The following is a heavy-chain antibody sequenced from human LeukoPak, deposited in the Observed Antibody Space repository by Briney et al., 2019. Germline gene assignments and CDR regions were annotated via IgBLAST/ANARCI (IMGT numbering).Heavy chain of an antibody. Sequence: SETLSLTCTVSGCSISSSSYYWGWIRQPPGKGLEWIGSIYYSGSTYYNPSLKSRVTISVDTSKNQFSLKLSSVTAADTAVYYCARDELELTAAFNFDYWGQGTLVTVSS. J-gene: IGHJ4*02. V-gene: IGHV4-39*07. CDR2: IYYSGST. CDR3: ARDELELTAAFNFDY. D-gene: IGHD1-26*01. CDR1: GCSISSSSYY.